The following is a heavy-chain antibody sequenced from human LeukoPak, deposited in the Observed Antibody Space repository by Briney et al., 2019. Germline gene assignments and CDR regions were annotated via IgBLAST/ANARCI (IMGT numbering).Heavy chain of an antibody. J-gene: IGHJ5*02. CDR1: GFTFSSYG. CDR2: IWYDGSNK. V-gene: IGHV3-33*01. D-gene: IGHD4-17*01. Sequence: GRSLRLSCAASGFTFSSYGMHWVRQAPGKGLEWVAVIWYDGSNKYYADSVKGRFTISRDNSKNTLYLQMNSLRAEDTAVYYCARDAISGYGDYTLANWFDPWGQGTLVTVSS. CDR3: ARDAISGYGDYTLANWFDP.